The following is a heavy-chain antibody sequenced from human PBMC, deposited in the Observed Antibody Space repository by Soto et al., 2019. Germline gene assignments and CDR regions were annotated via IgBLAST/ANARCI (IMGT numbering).Heavy chain of an antibody. Sequence: SETLSLTCAVSGGSISSGGYSWSWIRQPPGKGLEWIGYIYHSGSTYYNPSLKSRVTISVDRSKNQFSLKLSSVTAADTAVYYCDRGSNVDTAMVSNGFDPWGQGTLVTVSS. J-gene: IGHJ5*02. V-gene: IGHV4-30-2*01. D-gene: IGHD5-18*01. CDR1: GGSISSGGYS. CDR3: DRGSNVDTAMVSNGFDP. CDR2: IYHSGST.